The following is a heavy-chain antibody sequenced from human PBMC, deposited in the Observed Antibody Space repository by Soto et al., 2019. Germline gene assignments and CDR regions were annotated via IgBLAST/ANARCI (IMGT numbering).Heavy chain of an antibody. J-gene: IGHJ4*02. D-gene: IGHD3-10*01. CDR1: GFTFSGHT. V-gene: IGHV3-21*01. CDR3: ARCMGLDGSGYAFIDS. Sequence: EVQLVESGGGLVKPGGSLRLSCAASGFTFSGHTINWVRQAPGKGLEWVSSVSSSSSYIYYAASVKGRFTVSRDNAEKSLYLQMNSLRAEDTAIYYCARCMGLDGSGYAFIDSWGQGTLVTVSS. CDR2: VSSSSSYI.